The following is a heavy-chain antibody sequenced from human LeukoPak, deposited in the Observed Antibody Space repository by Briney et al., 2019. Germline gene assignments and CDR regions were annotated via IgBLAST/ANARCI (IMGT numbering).Heavy chain of an antibody. Sequence: ASVKVSCKASGYSCTGYFLHWVRQAPGQGLEWMGWINPNNGLTNYTQKFKGRVTMTRDASSATGYMELNRLTSDDTAVFYCARAWGSLYYFDHWGQGTLVTVSS. CDR2: INPNNGLT. CDR1: GYSCTGYF. CDR3: ARAWGSLYYFDH. J-gene: IGHJ4*02. V-gene: IGHV1-2*02. D-gene: IGHD3-16*01.